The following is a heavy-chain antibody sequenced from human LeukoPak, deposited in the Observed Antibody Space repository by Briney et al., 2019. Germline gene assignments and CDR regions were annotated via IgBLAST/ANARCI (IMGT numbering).Heavy chain of an antibody. Sequence: GGSLRLSCAASGFTVSDNYLSWVRQAPGKGLQWVSFINSGGYTSYADSVKGRFTISRDNSKNTLYLQLNNLRADDTAVHYCARRPVNAYSFDSWGQGTLVTVSS. CDR1: GFTVSDNY. V-gene: IGHV3-53*01. J-gene: IGHJ4*02. CDR3: ARRPVNAYSFDS. CDR2: INSGGYT. D-gene: IGHD3-16*01.